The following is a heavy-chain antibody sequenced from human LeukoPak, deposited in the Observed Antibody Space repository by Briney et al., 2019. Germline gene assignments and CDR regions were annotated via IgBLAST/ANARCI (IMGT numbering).Heavy chain of an antibody. CDR2: IYYSGST. V-gene: IGHV4-59*08. CDR1: GGSISSYY. D-gene: IGHD6-13*01. J-gene: IGHJ5*02. CDR3: ARSSLRAAGKGFDP. Sequence: SETLSLTCTVSGGSISSYYWSWIRQPPGKGLEWIGYIYYSGSTNYNPSLKSRVTISVDTSKNQFSLKLSSVTAADTAVYYCARSSLRAAGKGFDPWGQGTLVTVSS.